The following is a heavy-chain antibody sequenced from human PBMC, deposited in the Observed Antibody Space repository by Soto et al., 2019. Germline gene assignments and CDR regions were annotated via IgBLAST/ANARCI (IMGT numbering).Heavy chain of an antibody. Sequence: VGSLRLSCAASGFTFSCYGMHWVRQAPGKGLEWVAVISYDGSNKYHADSVKGRFTISRDNSKNTLYLQMNSLRAEDTAVYYCAKGPLAVAGYYYYYGMDVWGQGTTVTVSS. CDR1: GFTFSCYG. J-gene: IGHJ6*02. CDR2: ISYDGSNK. D-gene: IGHD6-19*01. CDR3: AKGPLAVAGYYYYYGMDV. V-gene: IGHV3-30*18.